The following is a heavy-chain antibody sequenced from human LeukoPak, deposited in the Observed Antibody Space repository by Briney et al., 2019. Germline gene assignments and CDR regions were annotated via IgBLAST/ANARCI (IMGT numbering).Heavy chain of an antibody. D-gene: IGHD3-10*01. CDR3: ARGSGSWGRDIDS. Sequence: GGSLRLSCAASGFTFSSYEMNWVRQAPGKGLEWVSYISSSGSTIYYADSVKGRFTISRDNSKNTLYLQMNSLRAKDTAIYYCARGSGSWGRDIDSWGQGTLVTVSS. CDR2: ISSSGSTI. J-gene: IGHJ4*02. CDR1: GFTFSSYE. V-gene: IGHV3-48*03.